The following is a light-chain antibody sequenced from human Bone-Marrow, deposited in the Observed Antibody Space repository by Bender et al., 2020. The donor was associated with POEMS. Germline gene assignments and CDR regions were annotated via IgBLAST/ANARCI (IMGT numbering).Light chain of an antibody. CDR2: DVS. CDR1: SSDVGSYNY. V-gene: IGLV2-14*01. Sequence: QSALTQPASVSGSPGQSITISCTGTSSDVGSYNYVSWYQQHPGKAPKVLIYDVSNRPSGVSNRFSGSKSGNTASLTISGLQAEDEADYYCISYTSSDSYVFGTGTQVTVL. J-gene: IGLJ1*01. CDR3: ISYTSSDSYV.